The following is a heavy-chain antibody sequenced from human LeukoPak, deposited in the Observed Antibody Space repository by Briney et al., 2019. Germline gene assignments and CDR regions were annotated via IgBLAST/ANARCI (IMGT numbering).Heavy chain of an antibody. CDR1: GFTFDDYA. CDR3: ATQPQWLNESY. J-gene: IGHJ4*02. V-gene: IGHV3-9*01. Sequence: GGSLRLSCAASGFTFDDYAMHWVRQAPGEGLEWVSGISWNSGSIGYADSVEGRFTISRDNAKNSLYLQMNSLRAEDTALYYCATQPQWLNESYWGQGTLVTVSS. CDR2: ISWNSGSI. D-gene: IGHD6-19*01.